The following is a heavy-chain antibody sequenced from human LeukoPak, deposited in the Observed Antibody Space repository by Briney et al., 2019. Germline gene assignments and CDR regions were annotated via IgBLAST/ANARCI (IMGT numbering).Heavy chain of an antibody. D-gene: IGHD1-26*01. J-gene: IGHJ4*02. CDR3: ATTTIRLGY. CDR1: GYSISSGYY. V-gene: IGHV4-38-2*02. Sequence: SETLSLTCTVSGYSISSGYYWGWIRQPPGKGLEWIGSIYHSGSTYYNPSLKSRVTISVDTSKNQFSLKLGSVTAADTAVYYCATTTIRLGYWGQGTLVTVSS. CDR2: IYHSGST.